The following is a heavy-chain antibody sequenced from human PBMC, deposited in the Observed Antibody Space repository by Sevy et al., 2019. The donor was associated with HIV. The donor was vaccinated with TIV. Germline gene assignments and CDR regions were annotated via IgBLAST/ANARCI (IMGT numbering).Heavy chain of an antibody. CDR1: GFTFSSYG. CDR2: ISYDGSNK. V-gene: IGHV3-30*18. J-gene: IGHJ4*01. CDR3: AKVRSDFWSGYFDY. Sequence: GGSLRLSCAASGFTFSSYGMHWVRQAPGKGLEWVAVISYDGSNKYYADSVKGRFTISRDNSKKTLYLQMNSLRPEDTAVYYCAKVRSDFWSGYFDYWGHGTLVTVSS. D-gene: IGHD3-3*01.